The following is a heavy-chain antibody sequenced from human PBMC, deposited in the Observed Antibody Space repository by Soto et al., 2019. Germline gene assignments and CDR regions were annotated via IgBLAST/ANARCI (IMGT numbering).Heavy chain of an antibody. D-gene: IGHD3-10*01. CDR1: GYSFTSYW. V-gene: IGHV5-10-1*01. CDR3: ARRGYYGSGYWYGMDV. CDR2: IDPSDSYT. Sequence: EVQLVQSGAEVKKPGESLRISCKGSGYSFTSYWISWVRQMPGKGLEWMGRIDPSDSYTNYSPSFQGHVTISADKSISTAYLQWRSLKASDTGMYYCARRGYYGSGYWYGMDVWGQGTTVTVSS. J-gene: IGHJ6*02.